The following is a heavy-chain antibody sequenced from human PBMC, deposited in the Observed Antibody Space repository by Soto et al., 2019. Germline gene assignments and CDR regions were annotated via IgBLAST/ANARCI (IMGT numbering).Heavy chain of an antibody. CDR1: GGSFSGYY. J-gene: IGHJ4*02. Sequence: QVQLQQWGAGLLKPSETLSLTCAVYGGSFSGYYWSWIRQPPGKGLEWIGEINHSGSTNYNPSLKSRVTISVDTSKNQFSLKLSSVTAADTAVYYCARERGGGNTSFREIDYWGQGTLVTVSS. CDR3: ARERGGGNTSFREIDY. D-gene: IGHD2-15*01. CDR2: INHSGST. V-gene: IGHV4-34*01.